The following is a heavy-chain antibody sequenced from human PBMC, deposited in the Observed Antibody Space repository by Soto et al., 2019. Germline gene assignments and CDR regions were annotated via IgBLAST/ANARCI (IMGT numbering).Heavy chain of an antibody. V-gene: IGHV3-48*02. Sequence: EVQLVESGGGLVQPGGSLRLSCAASGFTFSSYSMNWVRQAPGKGLEWVSYISSSSSTIYYADSVKGRFTISRDNAKNSLYLQMNSLRDEDTAVYYCARAPQTVAGAGIWYWGQGTLVTVSS. CDR2: ISSSSSTI. J-gene: IGHJ4*02. CDR1: GFTFSSYS. D-gene: IGHD6-13*01. CDR3: ARAPQTVAGAGIWY.